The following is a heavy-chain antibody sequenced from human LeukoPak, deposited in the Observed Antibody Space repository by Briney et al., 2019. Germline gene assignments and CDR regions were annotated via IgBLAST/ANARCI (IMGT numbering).Heavy chain of an antibody. CDR1: GYTFTSYY. J-gene: IGHJ5*02. D-gene: IGHD3-3*01. CDR2: INPSGGST. CDR3: AAHYDFWCGYSWFDP. Sequence: GASVKVSCKASGYTFTSYYMHWVRQAPGQGLEWMGIINPSGGSTSYAQKFQERVTITRDMSTSTAYMELSSLRSEDTAVYYCAAHYDFWCGYSWFDPWGQGTLVTVSS. V-gene: IGHV1-46*01.